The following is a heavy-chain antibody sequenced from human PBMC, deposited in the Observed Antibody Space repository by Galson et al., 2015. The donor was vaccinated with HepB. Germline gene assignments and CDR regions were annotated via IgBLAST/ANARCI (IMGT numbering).Heavy chain of an antibody. D-gene: IGHD2-2*01. Sequence: SLRLSCAASGFTFSGYGMNWVRQAPGKGLEWAAVISNDGSNKYYADSVKGRFTISRDDSKNTLYLQMNSLRDEDTAVYYCAKGRGHCSSTTCSLDYWGQGTLVTVSS. V-gene: IGHV3-30*18. CDR2: ISNDGSNK. CDR1: GFTFSGYG. J-gene: IGHJ4*02. CDR3: AKGRGHCSSTTCSLDY.